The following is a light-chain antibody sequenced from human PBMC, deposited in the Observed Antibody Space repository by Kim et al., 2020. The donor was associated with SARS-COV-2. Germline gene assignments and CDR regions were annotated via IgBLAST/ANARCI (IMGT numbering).Light chain of an antibody. J-gene: IGKJ5*01. V-gene: IGKV3-15*01. CDR2: GAS. CDR3: QQYDDWPPVT. Sequence: SPGERVTPSCRASQSVGSNVAWYQQKPGQTPRLLIYGASTRATGIPARFSGSGSGTEFTLTISSLQSGDFAVYYCQQYDDWPPVTFGQGTRVEIK. CDR1: QSVGSN.